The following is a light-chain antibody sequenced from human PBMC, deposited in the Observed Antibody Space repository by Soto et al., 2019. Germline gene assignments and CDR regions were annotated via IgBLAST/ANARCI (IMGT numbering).Light chain of an antibody. V-gene: IGKV3-15*01. CDR1: QSLNNN. CDR2: FAS. CDR3: QQYSAWPLT. Sequence: EIVMTQSPATLSVSPGEKATLSCRASQSLNNNLAWYQQKPGQGPRLLIYFASTRATGIPARFSGSGSGTEFSLTISSLQPEDFASYYCQQYSAWPLTFGGGTKVETK. J-gene: IGKJ4*01.